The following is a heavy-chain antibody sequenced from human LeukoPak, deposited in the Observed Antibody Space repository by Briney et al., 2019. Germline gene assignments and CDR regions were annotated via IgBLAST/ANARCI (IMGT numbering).Heavy chain of an antibody. Sequence: GGSLRLSCAASGFTFNDYTMHWVRQAPGKGLEWVSLISWDGDSTYYADSVKGRFTISRDNSKNSLYLQMNSLTTEDSALYYCAKDIYAKGAVGAFDYWGQGTLVTVSS. CDR3: AKDIYAKGAVGAFDY. CDR2: ISWDGDST. D-gene: IGHD1-26*01. V-gene: IGHV3-43*01. CDR1: GFTFNDYT. J-gene: IGHJ4*02.